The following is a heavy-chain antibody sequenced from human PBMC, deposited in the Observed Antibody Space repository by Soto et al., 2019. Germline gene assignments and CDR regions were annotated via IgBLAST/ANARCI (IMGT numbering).Heavy chain of an antibody. J-gene: IGHJ6*02. D-gene: IGHD5-12*01. CDR1: GFTFSSYA. CDR2: ISGSGGST. V-gene: IGHV3-23*01. Sequence: PGGSLRLSCAASGFTFSSYAMSWVRQAPGKGLEWVSAISGSGGSTYYADSVKGRFTISRDNSKNTLYLQMNSLRAEDMAVYYCARDIARGAPDGYNSYYYGMDVWGQGTTVTVYS. CDR3: ARDIARGAPDGYNSYYYGMDV.